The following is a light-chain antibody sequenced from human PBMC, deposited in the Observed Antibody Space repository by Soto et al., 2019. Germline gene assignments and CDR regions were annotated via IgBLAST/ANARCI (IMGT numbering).Light chain of an antibody. J-gene: IGKJ4*01. V-gene: IGKV1-5*03. Sequence: DLQMTQSPSTLSAFEGDRVTIPCLASQSISSWLAWYQQKPGNAPKLLIYKASSLASVVPSRFSGSGYGTEFTLTISSLQPDDFETYYFPQYNRYTDFGGVTKVE. CDR3: PQYNRYTD. CDR1: QSISSW. CDR2: KAS.